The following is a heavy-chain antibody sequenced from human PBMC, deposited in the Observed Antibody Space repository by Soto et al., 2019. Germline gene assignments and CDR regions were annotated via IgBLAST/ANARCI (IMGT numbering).Heavy chain of an antibody. Sequence: QVQLVQSGAEVKKPGASVKVSCKASGYTFTSYYMHWVRQAPGQGLEWMGIINPSGGSTSYAQKLQGRVTMTRDTSTSTVYMELSSLRSEDTAVYYCARDSINDSSGYYYVYYWGQGTLVTVSS. CDR3: ARDSINDSSGYYYVYY. CDR2: INPSGGST. V-gene: IGHV1-46*04. D-gene: IGHD3-22*01. J-gene: IGHJ4*02. CDR1: GYTFTSYY.